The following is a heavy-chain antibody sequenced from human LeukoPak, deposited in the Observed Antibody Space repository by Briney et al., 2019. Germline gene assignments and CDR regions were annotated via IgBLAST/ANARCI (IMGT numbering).Heavy chain of an antibody. V-gene: IGHV4-61*02. CDR2: IYTSGST. Sequence: PSETLSLTCTVSGGSISSGSYYWSWIRRPAGKGLEWIGRIYTSGSTNYSPSLKSRVTISVDTSKNQFSLKLSSVTAADTAVYYCARAVEYSSSSEWFDPWGQGTLVTVSS. CDR1: GGSISSGSYY. CDR3: ARAVEYSSSSEWFDP. D-gene: IGHD6-6*01. J-gene: IGHJ5*02.